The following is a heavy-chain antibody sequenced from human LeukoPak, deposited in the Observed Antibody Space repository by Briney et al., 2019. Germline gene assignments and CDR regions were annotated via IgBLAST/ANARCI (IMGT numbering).Heavy chain of an antibody. CDR2: IYYSGST. CDR3: ARQGSSWSHYYYYGMDV. J-gene: IGHJ6*02. V-gene: IGHV4-59*08. CDR1: GGSISSYY. D-gene: IGHD6-13*01. Sequence: PSETLSLTCTVSGGSISSYYWSWIRQPPGKGLEWIGYIYYSGSTNYNPSLKSRVTISVDTSKNQFSLKPSSVTAADTAVYYCARQGSSWSHYYYYGMDVWGQGTTVTVSS.